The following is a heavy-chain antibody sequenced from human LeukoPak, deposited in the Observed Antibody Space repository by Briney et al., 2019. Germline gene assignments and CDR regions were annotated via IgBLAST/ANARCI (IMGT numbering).Heavy chain of an antibody. D-gene: IGHD3-3*01. V-gene: IGHV4-4*02. J-gene: IGHJ4*02. CDR2: IYHSGST. CDR3: ARVGGLVSSFDY. CDR1: GGSISSSNW. Sequence: PSETLSLTCAVSGGSISSSNWWSWVRQPPGEELEWIGEIYHSGSTNYNPSLKSRVTISVDKSKNQFSLKLSSVTAADTAVYYCARVGGLVSSFDYWGQGTLVTVSS.